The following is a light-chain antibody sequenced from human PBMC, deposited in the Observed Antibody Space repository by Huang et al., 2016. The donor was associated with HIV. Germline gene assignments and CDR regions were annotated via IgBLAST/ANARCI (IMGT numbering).Light chain of an antibody. V-gene: IGKV3-11*01. CDR1: QSVKTF. CDR3: QQRDNWLT. CDR2: DAS. Sequence: IVLTQSPVTLSLAPGQRATLSCRASQSVKTFLVWYQQKPGQAPRLLIHDASKRAPGVPSRFSGSGSGTAFTLTINSREPEDFAIYYCQQRDNWLTFGGGTTVEI. J-gene: IGKJ4*01.